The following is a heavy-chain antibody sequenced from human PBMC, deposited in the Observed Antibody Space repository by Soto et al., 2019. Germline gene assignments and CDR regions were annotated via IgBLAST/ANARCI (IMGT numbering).Heavy chain of an antibody. V-gene: IGHV1-24*01. CDR2: FDPEDGET. CDR1: GYTLTELS. Sequence: QVQLVQSGAEVKKPGASVKVSCKVSGYTLTELSMHWVRQAPGKGLEWMGGFDPEDGETIYAQKFQGRVTMTEDTSTDTAYMELSSLRSEDTAVYYCATPVPAASELMSSGYGMDVWGQGTTVTVSS. D-gene: IGHD2-2*01. J-gene: IGHJ6*02. CDR3: ATPVPAASELMSSGYGMDV.